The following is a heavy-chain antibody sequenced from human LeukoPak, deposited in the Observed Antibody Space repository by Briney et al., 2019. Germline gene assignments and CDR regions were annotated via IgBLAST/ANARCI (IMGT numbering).Heavy chain of an antibody. CDR3: AREIPDDYYYYGMDV. Sequence: SVKVSCKASGGTFSSYAISWVRQAPGQGLEWMGRIIPILGIANYAQKFQGRVTITADKSTSTAYMELSSLRSEDTAVYYCAREIPDDYYYYGMDVWAKGPRSPSP. CDR1: GGTFSSYA. CDR2: IIPILGIA. J-gene: IGHJ6*02. V-gene: IGHV1-69*04.